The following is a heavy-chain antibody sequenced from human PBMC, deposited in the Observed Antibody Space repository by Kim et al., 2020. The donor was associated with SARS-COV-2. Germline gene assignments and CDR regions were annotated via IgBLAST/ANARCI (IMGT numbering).Heavy chain of an antibody. J-gene: IGHJ3*02. CDR3: ARAARYGLYSYGLHDAFDI. Sequence: GGSLRLSCAASGFTFSSYSMNWVRQAPGKGLEWVSYISSSSSTIYYADSVKGRFTISRDNAKNSLYLQMNSLRAEDTAVYYCARAARYGLYSYGLHDAFDIWGQGTMVTVSS. CDR1: GFTFSSYS. V-gene: IGHV3-48*04. CDR2: ISSSSSTI. D-gene: IGHD5-18*01.